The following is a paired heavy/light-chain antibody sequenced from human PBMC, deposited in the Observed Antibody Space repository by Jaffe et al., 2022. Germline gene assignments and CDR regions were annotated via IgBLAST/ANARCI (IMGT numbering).Light chain of an antibody. J-gene: IGLJ1*01. CDR2: EVS. CDR3: SSYAGSNNLYV. V-gene: IGLV2-8*01. Sequence: QSALTQPPSASGSPGQSVTISCTGTSSDVGGYNYVSWYQQHPGKAPKLMIYEVSKRPSGVPDRFSGSKSGNTASLTVSGLQAEDEADYYCSSYAGSNNLYVFGTGTKVTVL. CDR1: SSDVGGYNY.
Heavy chain of an antibody. CDR2: INHSGST. CDR3: ARGGGRITIFGVVISGVSIDY. CDR1: GGSFSGYY. Sequence: QVQLQQWGAGLLKPSETLSLTCAVYGGSFSGYYWSWIRQPPGKGLEWIGEINHSGSTNYNPSLKSRVTISVDTSKNQFSLKLSSVTAADTAVYYCARGGGRITIFGVVISGVSIDYWGQGTLVTVSS. J-gene: IGHJ4*02. V-gene: IGHV4-34*01. D-gene: IGHD3-3*01.